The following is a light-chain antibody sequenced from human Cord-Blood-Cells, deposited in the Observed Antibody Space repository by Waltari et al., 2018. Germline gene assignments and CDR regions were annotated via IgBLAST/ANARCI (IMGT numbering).Light chain of an antibody. J-gene: IGKJ4*01. V-gene: IGKV1-39*01. CDR1: QSISSY. Sequence: DIQMTQSPSSLSASVGDRVTITCRASQSISSYLNWYQQKPWKDPKLLIYAASSLQSGVPSSFHGNRSGTDFTLTISILQPEDFATYYCQQSYSTPLTFCVGTKMEIK. CDR3: QQSYSTPLT. CDR2: AAS.